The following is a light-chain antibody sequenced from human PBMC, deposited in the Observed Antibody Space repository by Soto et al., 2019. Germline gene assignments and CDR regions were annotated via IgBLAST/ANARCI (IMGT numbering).Light chain of an antibody. CDR3: QSYDSRLSAYV. CDR1: NSNIGAGYD. Sequence: QSVLTQPPSVSRAPGQRVTISCTGSNSNIGAGYDVHWYLQLPGTAPKLLVYTNNNRPSGVPDRFSGSKSGTSASLAITGLQAEDDADYYCQSYDSRLSAYVFGTGTKLTVL. CDR2: TNN. V-gene: IGLV1-40*01. J-gene: IGLJ1*01.